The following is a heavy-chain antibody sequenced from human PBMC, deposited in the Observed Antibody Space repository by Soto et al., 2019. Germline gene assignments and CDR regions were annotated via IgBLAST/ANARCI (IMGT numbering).Heavy chain of an antibody. D-gene: IGHD1-26*01. CDR1: GGSISSYY. J-gene: IGHJ5*02. V-gene: IGHV4-59*01. Sequence: SETLSLTCTVSGGSISSYYWSWIRQPPGKGLEWVGYIYYSGSTNYNPSLESRVTISVDTPKNQFSLKLSSVTAADTAVYYCARDLLKGAVRFDPWGQGTLVTVSS. CDR3: ARDLLKGAVRFDP. CDR2: IYYSGST.